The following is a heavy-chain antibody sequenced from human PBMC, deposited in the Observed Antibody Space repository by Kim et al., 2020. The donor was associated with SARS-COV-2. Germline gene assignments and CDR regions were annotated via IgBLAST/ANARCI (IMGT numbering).Heavy chain of an antibody. J-gene: IGHJ6*02. Sequence: GGSLRLSCAASGLTFNISTMNWVRQAPGKGLEWVSSISSSSAYIYYAESVKGRFTISRDNAKNSLLLLMNSLRVEDTAVYYCARARNTPPYYCDGMDVWGQGTAVTVPS. CDR1: GLTFNIST. V-gene: IGHV3-21*01. CDR2: ISSSSAYI. CDR3: ARARNTPPYYCDGMDV. D-gene: IGHD1-1*01.